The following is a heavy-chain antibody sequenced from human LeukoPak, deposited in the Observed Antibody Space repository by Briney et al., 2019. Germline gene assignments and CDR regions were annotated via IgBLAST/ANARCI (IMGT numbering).Heavy chain of an antibody. CDR2: IIPILGTT. CDR3: ARVVGLTGYSSSWYSGYYYYMDV. Sequence: SAKVSCKASGGTFSSYAISWVRQAPGQGLEWMGGIIPILGTTNYAQKFQDRVTITADKSTSTAYMALSSLRSEDTAVYYCARVVGLTGYSSSWYSGYYYYMDVWGKGPRSPSP. CDR1: GGTFSSYA. J-gene: IGHJ6*03. D-gene: IGHD6-13*01. V-gene: IGHV1-69*10.